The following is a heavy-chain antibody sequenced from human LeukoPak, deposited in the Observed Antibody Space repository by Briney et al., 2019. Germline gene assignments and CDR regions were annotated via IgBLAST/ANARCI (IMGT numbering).Heavy chain of an antibody. J-gene: IGHJ3*02. D-gene: IGHD7-27*01. V-gene: IGHV4-4*02. CDR3: ARELTGDLAFDI. CDR2: IYYSGST. CDR1: GGSISSGNW. Sequence: SETLSLTCAVSGGSISSGNWWSWVRQPPGKGLEWIGSIYYSGSTYYNPSLKSRVTISVDTSKNQFSLKLSSVTAADTAVYYCARELTGDLAFDIWGQGTMVTVSS.